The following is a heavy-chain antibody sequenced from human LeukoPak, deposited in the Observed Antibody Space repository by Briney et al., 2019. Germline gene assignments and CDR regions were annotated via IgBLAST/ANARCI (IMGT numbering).Heavy chain of an antibody. CDR2: ITSSSDSI. D-gene: IGHD1-26*01. CDR3: ARDPGYSRPSSYGYFDH. J-gene: IGHJ4*02. V-gene: IGHV3-48*02. Sequence: GGSLRLSCATSGFTFSAYSMIWVRQTPRKGLKCLSYITSSSDSIHYADSVRGRFTVSRDNAKNSLYLQMNSLRDEDTAVYYCARDPGYSRPSSYGYFDHWGQGTLATVSS. CDR1: GFTFSAYS.